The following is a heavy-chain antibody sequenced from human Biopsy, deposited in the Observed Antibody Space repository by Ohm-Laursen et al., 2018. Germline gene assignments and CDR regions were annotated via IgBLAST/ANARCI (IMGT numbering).Heavy chain of an antibody. D-gene: IGHD7-27*01. Sequence: SLRLSCSASGFGFDTSWMYWVRQAPGKGLDWVSLIKSDGLIISYADSVKGRFTVSRENAKNTLYLQMNSLSTEDTAVYYCVSFGINWGLSYWGQGILVTVAS. CDR1: GFGFDTSW. J-gene: IGHJ4*02. CDR2: IKSDGLII. V-gene: IGHV3-74*01. CDR3: VSFGINWGLSY.